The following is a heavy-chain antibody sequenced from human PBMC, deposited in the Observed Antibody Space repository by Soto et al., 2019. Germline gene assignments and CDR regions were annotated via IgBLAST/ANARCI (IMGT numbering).Heavy chain of an antibody. CDR2: TGSGTGPG. CDR3: ARRDSGGFYRFFDS. CDR1: ESSLSTNP. V-gene: IGHV1-69*06. Sequence: SEMDPCKESESSLSTNPESWVRQAFGQGLEWMGGTGSGTGPGNHAQKFQGRLTVTADKSTSTVYMELTNLSSEDTAVYYCARRDSGGFYRFFDSWGQGTLVTVSS. D-gene: IGHD2-15*01. J-gene: IGHJ4*02.